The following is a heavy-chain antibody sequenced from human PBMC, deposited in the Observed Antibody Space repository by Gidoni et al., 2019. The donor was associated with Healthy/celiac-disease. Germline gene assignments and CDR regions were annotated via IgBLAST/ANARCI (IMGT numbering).Heavy chain of an antibody. CDR1: GFTFSSYA. CDR3: AKDGGKRWLQLHPVYYFDY. D-gene: IGHD5-12*01. V-gene: IGHV3-23*01. J-gene: IGHJ4*02. CDR2: ISGSGGST. Sequence: EVQLLESGGGLVQPGGSLRLSCAASGFTFSSYAMSWVRQAPGKGLEWVSAISGSGGSTYYADSVKGRFTISRDNSKNTLYLQMNSLRAEDTAVYYCAKDGGKRWLQLHPVYYFDYWGQGTLVTVSS.